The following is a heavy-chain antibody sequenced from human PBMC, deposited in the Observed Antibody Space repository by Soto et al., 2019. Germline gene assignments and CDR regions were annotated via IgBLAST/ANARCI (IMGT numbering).Heavy chain of an antibody. CDR2: ISSNGGGT. CDR1: GFSFSRYA. Sequence: PGGSLRLSCAASGFSFSRYAMHWVRQAPGKGLEYVSAISSNGGGTYYANSVKGRFTISRDNSKNTLYLQMGSLRAEDTAMYYCARDRDHNILTGYYSCLDYWGQGTLVTVSS. D-gene: IGHD3-9*01. V-gene: IGHV3-64*01. CDR3: ARDRDHNILTGYYSCLDY. J-gene: IGHJ4*02.